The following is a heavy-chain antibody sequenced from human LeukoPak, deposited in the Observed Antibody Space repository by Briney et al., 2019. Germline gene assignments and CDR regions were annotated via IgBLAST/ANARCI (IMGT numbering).Heavy chain of an antibody. CDR3: AREAARLGY. J-gene: IGHJ4*02. V-gene: IGHV3-7*01. D-gene: IGHD6-25*01. CDR2: IKQDGSEK. CDR1: GFTLSSYW. Sequence: GGSQSLFCAASGFTLSSYWEIGLRQAPGKGVEWLANIKQDGSEKYYVVSVKGRFTISRDNAKNSLDLQVNSLRAEDTAVYSCAREAARLGYWGQGTLVTVSS.